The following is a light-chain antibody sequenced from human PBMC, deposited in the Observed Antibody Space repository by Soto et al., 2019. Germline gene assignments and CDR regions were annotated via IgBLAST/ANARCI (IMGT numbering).Light chain of an antibody. CDR2: DVN. CDR3: CAGTSVV. Sequence: QSALTQPRSVSGSPGQSVAISCTGTSSDVGGYNYVSWYQQHPGKAPKLIIYDVNARPSGVPDRFSGSRSGNTASLTIPGLQAEDEADYYCCAGTSVVFGGGTKVTVL. J-gene: IGLJ3*02. V-gene: IGLV2-11*01. CDR1: SSDVGGYNY.